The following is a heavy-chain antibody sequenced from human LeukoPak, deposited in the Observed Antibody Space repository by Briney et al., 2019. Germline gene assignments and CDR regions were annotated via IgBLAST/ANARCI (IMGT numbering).Heavy chain of an antibody. CDR3: ARDSDYYSSGWSPWDY. V-gene: IGHV3-23*01. J-gene: IGHJ4*02. CDR1: GFTFSSYG. CDR2: ISGSGGST. D-gene: IGHD6-19*01. Sequence: GGSLRLSCAASGFTFSSYGMSWVRQAPGKGLEWVSAISGSGGSTYYADSVKGRFTISRDNSKNTLYLQMKSLRAEDTALYYCARDSDYYSSGWSPWDYWGQGTLVTVSS.